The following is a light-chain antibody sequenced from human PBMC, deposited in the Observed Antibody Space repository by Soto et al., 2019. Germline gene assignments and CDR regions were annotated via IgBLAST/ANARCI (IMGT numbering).Light chain of an antibody. Sequence: EIVLTQSPGPLSLSPGERATLSCRASQSVSSGYLAWYQQKGGQTPRLLIYETSTSAAGIPDRFSGSGSGTDFTLTISRLEPEDFAVYYCQQYGTSPITFGQGTRLEIK. J-gene: IGKJ5*01. CDR2: ETS. CDR1: QSVSSGY. V-gene: IGKV3-20*01. CDR3: QQYGTSPIT.